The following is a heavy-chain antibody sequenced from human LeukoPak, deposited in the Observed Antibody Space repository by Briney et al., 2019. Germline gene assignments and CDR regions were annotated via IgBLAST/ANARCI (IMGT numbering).Heavy chain of an antibody. D-gene: IGHD3-22*01. CDR3: ARVSDYYDSSGYLQSSYFDY. J-gene: IGHJ4*02. V-gene: IGHV1-69*13. CDR1: GGTFSSYA. Sequence: VASVKVSCKASGGTFSSYAISWVRQAPGQGLEWMGGIIPIFGTANYAQKFQGRVTITADESTSTAYMELSSLRSEDTAVYYCARVSDYYDSSGYLQSSYFDYWGQGTLVTVSS. CDR2: IIPIFGTA.